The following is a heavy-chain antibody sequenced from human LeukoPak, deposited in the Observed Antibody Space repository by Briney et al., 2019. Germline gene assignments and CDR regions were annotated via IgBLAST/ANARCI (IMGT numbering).Heavy chain of an antibody. CDR3: ASLFEGDYYDSSGYYYDRAKFDY. D-gene: IGHD3-22*01. CDR1: GGSFSGYY. Sequence: SETLSLTCAVYGGSFSGYYWSWIRQPPGKGLEWIGEINHSGSTNYNPSLKSRVTISVDTSKNQFSLKLSSVTAADTAVYYCASLFEGDYYDSSGYYYDRAKFDYWGQRTLVTVSS. V-gene: IGHV4-34*01. CDR2: INHSGST. J-gene: IGHJ4*02.